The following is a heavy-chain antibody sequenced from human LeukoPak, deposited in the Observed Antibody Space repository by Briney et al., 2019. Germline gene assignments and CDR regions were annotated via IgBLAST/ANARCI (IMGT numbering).Heavy chain of an antibody. CDR3: ARVRANDFWSDYYSASDY. CDR1: GYTFTSYD. D-gene: IGHD3-3*01. J-gene: IGHJ4*02. CDR2: MNPNSGNT. Sequence: ASVKVSCKASGYTFTSYDINWVRQATGQGLEWMGWMNPNSGNTGYAQKFQGRVTMTRNTSISTAYMELSSLRSEDTAVYYCARVRANDFWSDYYSASDYWGQGTLVTVSS. V-gene: IGHV1-8*01.